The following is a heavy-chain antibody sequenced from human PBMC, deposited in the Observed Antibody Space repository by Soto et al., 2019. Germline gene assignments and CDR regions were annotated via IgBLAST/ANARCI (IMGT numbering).Heavy chain of an antibody. D-gene: IGHD5-12*01. CDR3: AKFSRDGYNPYYYGMDV. Sequence: GASVKVSCKASGYTFTSYDINWVRQATGQGLEWMGWMNPNSGNTGYAQKFQGRVTMTRNTSISTAYMELSSLRSEDTAVYYCAKFSRDGYNPYYYGMDVWGQGTTVTVSS. V-gene: IGHV1-8*01. J-gene: IGHJ6*02. CDR2: MNPNSGNT. CDR1: GYTFTSYD.